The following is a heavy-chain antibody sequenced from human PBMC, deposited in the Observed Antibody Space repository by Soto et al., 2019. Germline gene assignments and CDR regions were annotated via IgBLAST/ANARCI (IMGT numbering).Heavy chain of an antibody. CDR1: GYTFTSYY. V-gene: IGHV1-8*01. CDR3: ARGPYSSSWYQVNWFDP. J-gene: IGHJ5*02. CDR2: MNPNSGNT. D-gene: IGHD6-13*01. Sequence: GSVKVSCKASGYTFTSYYINWVLQATGQGLEWMGWMNPNSGNTGYAQKFQGRVTMTRNTSISTAYMELSSLRSEDTAVYYCARGPYSSSWYQVNWFDPWGQGTLVTVSS.